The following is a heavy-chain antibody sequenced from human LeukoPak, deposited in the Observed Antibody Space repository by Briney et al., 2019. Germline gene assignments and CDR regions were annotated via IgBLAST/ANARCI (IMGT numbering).Heavy chain of an antibody. J-gene: IGHJ4*02. V-gene: IGHV3-7*01. Sequence: GGSLRLSCVASGFTFSSYWMSWVRQAPGKGLEWVANIKQDGSEKYYVDSVKGRFTISRDNSKNTLYLQMNSLRAEDTAVYYCAKDLDYGSGSYYIGYWGQGTLVTVSS. CDR3: AKDLDYGSGSYYIGY. D-gene: IGHD3-10*01. CDR2: IKQDGSEK. CDR1: GFTFSSYW.